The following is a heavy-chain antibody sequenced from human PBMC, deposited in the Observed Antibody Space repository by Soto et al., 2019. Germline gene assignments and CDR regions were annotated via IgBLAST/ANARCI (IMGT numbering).Heavy chain of an antibody. CDR3: ARDHGYSSGWYTGWWFDP. V-gene: IGHV1-2*04. CDR1: GYTFTGYY. CDR2: INPNSGGT. J-gene: IGHJ5*02. Sequence: QVQLVQSGAEVKKPGASVKVSCKASGYTFTGYYMHWVRQAPGQGLEWMGWINPNSGGTNYAQKFQGWVTMTRDTSISTAYMELSRLRSDDTAVYYCARDHGYSSGWYTGWWFDPWGLGTLVTVSS. D-gene: IGHD6-19*01.